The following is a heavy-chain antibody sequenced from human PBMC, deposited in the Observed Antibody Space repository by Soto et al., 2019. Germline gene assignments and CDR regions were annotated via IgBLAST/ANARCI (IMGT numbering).Heavy chain of an antibody. CDR3: AGDGRFGELRGRGV. Sequence: QAQLVQSGAEVKKPGASVKVSCKASRYTFNSYGISWVRQAPGQGLEWMGWISPYNGNTNYAPKLQGRVTMTTDTSTSTAYMELRSLSPDGTAVYFCAGDGRFGELRGRGVWGQGTTVTVSS. CDR1: RYTFNSYG. J-gene: IGHJ6*02. D-gene: IGHD3-10*01. V-gene: IGHV1-18*01. CDR2: ISPYNGNT.